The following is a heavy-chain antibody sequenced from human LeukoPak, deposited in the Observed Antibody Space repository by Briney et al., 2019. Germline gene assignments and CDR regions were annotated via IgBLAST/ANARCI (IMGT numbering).Heavy chain of an antibody. D-gene: IGHD2-15*01. CDR1: GGSISSHY. J-gene: IGHJ5*02. Sequence: PSETLSLTCTVSGGSISSHYWSWIRQPPGKGLEWIGYIYYSGSTNYNPSLKSRVTISVDTSKNQFSLKLSSVTAADTAVYYCARVVVVAATGWFDHWGQGTLVTVSS. CDR2: IYYSGST. V-gene: IGHV4-59*11. CDR3: ARVVVVAATGWFDH.